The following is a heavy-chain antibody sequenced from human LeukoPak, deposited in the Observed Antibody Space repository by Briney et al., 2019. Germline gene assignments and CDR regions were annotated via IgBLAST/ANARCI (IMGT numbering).Heavy chain of an antibody. J-gene: IGHJ4*02. CDR3: AGAGYSGNYYYYFDF. D-gene: IGHD1-26*01. Sequence: ASVKVSCKASGYTFTGYYMHWVRQAPGQGLEWVGWINPDSGGTNYAQKFQGRVTMNRDTSTSTVYMQLSRLRSDDTAVYYCAGAGYSGNYYYYFDFWGQGTLVTVSS. CDR2: INPDSGGT. V-gene: IGHV1-2*02. CDR1: GYTFTGYY.